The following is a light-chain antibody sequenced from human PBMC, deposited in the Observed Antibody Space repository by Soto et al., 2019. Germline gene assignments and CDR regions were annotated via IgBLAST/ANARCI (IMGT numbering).Light chain of an antibody. V-gene: IGLV3-21*02. J-gene: IGLJ3*02. CDR2: NDG. CDR1: VIGSKS. Sequence: SYELTQSPSVSVAPGPTARIACGGNVIGSKSVHWYQRKPGQAPVLVVYNDGDRPSGIPERFSGSNSGNTATLTISSVAAGDEADYYCQVWDVDSDHVGFGGGTKGTVL. CDR3: QVWDVDSDHVG.